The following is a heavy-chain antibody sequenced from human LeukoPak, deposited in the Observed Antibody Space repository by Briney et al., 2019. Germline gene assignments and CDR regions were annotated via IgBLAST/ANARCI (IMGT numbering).Heavy chain of an antibody. CDR1: GGSISSYY. D-gene: IGHD2-2*01. Sequence: SETLSLTCTVSGGSISSYYWSWIRQPAGKGLEWIGRIYTSGSTNYNPSLKSRVTMSVDTSKNQFSLKLSSVTAADTAVYYCARGGYCSSTSCPAPFDYWGQGTLVTVSS. CDR2: IYTSGST. CDR3: ARGGYCSSTSCPAPFDY. J-gene: IGHJ4*02. V-gene: IGHV4-4*07.